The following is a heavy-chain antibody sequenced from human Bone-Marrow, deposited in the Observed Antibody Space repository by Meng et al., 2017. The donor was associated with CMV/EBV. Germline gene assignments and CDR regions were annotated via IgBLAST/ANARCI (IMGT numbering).Heavy chain of an antibody. CDR1: VGTFSSYA. CDR2: IIPIFGTA. V-gene: IGHV1-69*05. CDR3: ARKGVVPAANSYYGMDV. J-gene: IGHJ6*02. Sequence: SVKVSCKASVGTFSSYAISWVRQAPGQGLEWMGGIIPIFGTANYAQKFQGRVTITTDESTSTAYMELSSLRSEDTAVYYCARKGVVPAANSYYGMDVWGQGTTVTVSS. D-gene: IGHD2-2*01.